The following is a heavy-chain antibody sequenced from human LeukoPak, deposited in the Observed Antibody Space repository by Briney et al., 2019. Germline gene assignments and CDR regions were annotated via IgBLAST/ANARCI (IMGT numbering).Heavy chain of an antibody. CDR1: GFTFSSYA. CDR2: ISGSGGST. D-gene: IGHD3-22*01. V-gene: IGHV3-23*01. Sequence: GSLRLSCAASGFTFSSYAMSWVRQAPGKGLEWVAAISGSGGSTYYADSVKGRFTISRDNSKNTLYLQMNSLRAEDTAVYYCARVGSSGYRTDAFDIWGQGTMVTVSS. J-gene: IGHJ3*02. CDR3: ARVGSSGYRTDAFDI.